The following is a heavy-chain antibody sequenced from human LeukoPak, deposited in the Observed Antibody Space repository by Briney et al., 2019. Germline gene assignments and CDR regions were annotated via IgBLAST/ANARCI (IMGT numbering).Heavy chain of an antibody. CDR2: IYHSGST. V-gene: IGHV4-30-2*01. CDR3: AREKMTGVPLFDY. CDR1: GGSISSGGYY. Sequence: SETLSLTCTVSGGSISSGGYYWSWIRQPPGKGLEWIGYIYHSGSTYYNPSLKSRVTISVDRSKNQFSLKLDSVTAADTAVYFCAREKMTGVPLFDYWGQGTLVTVSS. J-gene: IGHJ4*02. D-gene: IGHD3-9*01.